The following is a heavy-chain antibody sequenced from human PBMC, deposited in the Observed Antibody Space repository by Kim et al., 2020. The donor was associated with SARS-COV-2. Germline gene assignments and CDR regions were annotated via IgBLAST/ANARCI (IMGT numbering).Heavy chain of an antibody. D-gene: IGHD6-6*01. Sequence: AQKRTGRVTMTTDTATRTAYMELRSLRSDDTAVYYCARVQGRAALGYFDYWGQGTLVTVSS. J-gene: IGHJ4*02. CDR3: ARVQGRAALGYFDY. V-gene: IGHV1-18*01.